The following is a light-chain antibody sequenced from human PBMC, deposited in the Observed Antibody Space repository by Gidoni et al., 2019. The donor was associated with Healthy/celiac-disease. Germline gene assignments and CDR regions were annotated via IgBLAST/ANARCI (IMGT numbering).Light chain of an antibody. J-gene: IGLJ1*01. V-gene: IGLV2-14*01. Sequence: QSALTQPASVSGSPGQSITLSCTGTSSDVGGYNYVSWYQQHPGKAPKLMIYEVSNRPSGGSNRFSGSTSGNTASLTISGLQAEDEADYYCSSYTSSSTYVFGTGTKVTVL. CDR3: SSYTSSSTYV. CDR1: SSDVGGYNY. CDR2: EVS.